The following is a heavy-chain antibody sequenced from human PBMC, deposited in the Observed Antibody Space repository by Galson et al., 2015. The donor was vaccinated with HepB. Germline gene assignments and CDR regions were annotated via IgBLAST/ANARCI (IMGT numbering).Heavy chain of an antibody. Sequence: SLRLSCAASGFTFSTYAMHWVRQAPGKGLEWVAVISSDGTNKYYADSVKGRFTISRDNSKTTLYLQINSLRAEDTAVYYCARESRGWSEGYWGQGTLVTVSS. V-gene: IGHV3-30-3*01. D-gene: IGHD6-19*01. CDR1: GFTFSTYA. CDR3: ARESRGWSEGY. J-gene: IGHJ4*02. CDR2: ISSDGTNK.